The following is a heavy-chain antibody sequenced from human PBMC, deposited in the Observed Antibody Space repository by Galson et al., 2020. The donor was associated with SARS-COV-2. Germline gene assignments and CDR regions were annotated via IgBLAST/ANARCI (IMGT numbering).Heavy chain of an antibody. J-gene: IGHJ3*02. Sequence: SETLSLTCTVSGGSISSYYWSWIRQPPGKGLEWIGYIYYSGSTNYNPSLKSRVTISVDTSKNQFSLKLSSVTAADTAVYYCASRGPLRNDAFDIWGQGTMVTVSS. V-gene: IGHV4-59*08. CDR1: GGSISSYY. CDR2: IYYSGST. D-gene: IGHD3-3*01. CDR3: ASRGPLRNDAFDI.